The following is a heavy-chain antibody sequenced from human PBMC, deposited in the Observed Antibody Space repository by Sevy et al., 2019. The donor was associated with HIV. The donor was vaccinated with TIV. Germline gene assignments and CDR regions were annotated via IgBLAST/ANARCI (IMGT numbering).Heavy chain of an antibody. CDR2: ISYDGSNK. J-gene: IGHJ4*02. CDR1: GFTFSSYA. CDR3: AREEDSGY. V-gene: IGHV3-30-3*01. Sequence: QLGGSLRLSCAASGFTFSSYAMHWVRQAPGKGLEWVAVISYDGSNKYYADSVKGRFTISRDNSKNTLYLQMNSLRAEDTAVYYCAREEDSGYWGQGTLVTVSS. D-gene: IGHD3-10*01.